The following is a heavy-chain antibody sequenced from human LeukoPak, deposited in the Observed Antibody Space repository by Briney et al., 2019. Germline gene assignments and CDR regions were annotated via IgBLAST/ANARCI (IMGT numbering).Heavy chain of an antibody. V-gene: IGHV3-48*03. D-gene: IGHD3-16*01. J-gene: IGHJ4*02. CDR3: ARDHDYVRGSYCDY. Sequence: GGSLRLSCAASGFTFSSYEMNWVRQAPGKGLEWVSYISSSGSTIYYADSVKGRFTISRDNAKNSLYLQMNSLRAEDTAVYYCARDHDYVRGSYCDYWGQGTLVTVSS. CDR2: ISSSGSTI. CDR1: GFTFSSYE.